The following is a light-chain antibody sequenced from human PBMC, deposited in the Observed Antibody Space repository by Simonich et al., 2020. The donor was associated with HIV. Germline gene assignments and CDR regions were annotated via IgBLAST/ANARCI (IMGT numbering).Light chain of an antibody. Sequence: DIVMTQSPNSLAVSLGERATINCKSSQSVLYSSNNKNYLAWYQQKPVQPPKLLIYWASTRESGVPDRFSGSGSGTEFSLTISSLQAEDVAVYYCQQYYSTPGTFGQGTKLEIK. V-gene: IGKV4-1*01. CDR2: WAS. CDR1: QSVLYSSNNKNY. J-gene: IGKJ2*01. CDR3: QQYYSTPGT.